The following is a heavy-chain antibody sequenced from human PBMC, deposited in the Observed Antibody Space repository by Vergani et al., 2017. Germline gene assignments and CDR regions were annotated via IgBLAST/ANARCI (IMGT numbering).Heavy chain of an antibody. CDR3: ARERVVVAAKGNNWFDP. Sequence: QVQLQESGPGLVKPSETLSLTCTASGYSISSGYYWGWIRQPPGKGLEWIGSIYHSGSTYYNPSLKSRVNISVDTSKNQFSLKLSSVTAADTAVYYCARERVVVAAKGNNWFDPWGQGTLVTVSS. D-gene: IGHD2-15*01. CDR2: IYHSGST. V-gene: IGHV4-38-2*02. CDR1: GYSISSGYY. J-gene: IGHJ5*02.